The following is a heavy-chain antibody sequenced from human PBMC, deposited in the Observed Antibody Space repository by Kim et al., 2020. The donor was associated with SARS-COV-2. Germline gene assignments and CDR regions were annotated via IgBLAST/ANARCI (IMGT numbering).Heavy chain of an antibody. Sequence: TYYNPSLKSRVTISVDTSKNQFSLKLSSVTAADTAVYYCARPAVAGTFDYWGQGTLVTVSS. J-gene: IGHJ4*02. CDR2: T. V-gene: IGHV4-39*01. D-gene: IGHD6-19*01. CDR3: ARPAVAGTFDY.